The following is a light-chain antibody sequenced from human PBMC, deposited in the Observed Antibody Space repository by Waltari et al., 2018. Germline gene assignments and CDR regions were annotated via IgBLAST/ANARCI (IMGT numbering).Light chain of an antibody. J-gene: IGKJ4*01. CDR1: QGVNNN. Sequence: TCRASQGVNNNLAWYQQPPGRAPKVLIHKASRLESGAPSRFSGSGYGTEFTLTISSLQPDDFATYYCQEYDSLPVTFGGGTKVEI. CDR2: KAS. V-gene: IGKV1-5*03. CDR3: QEYDSLPVT.